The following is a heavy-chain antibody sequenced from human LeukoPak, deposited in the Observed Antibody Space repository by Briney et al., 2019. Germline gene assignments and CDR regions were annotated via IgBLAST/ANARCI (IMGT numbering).Heavy chain of an antibody. Sequence: SETLSLTCTVSGVSISSYYWSWIRQPPGKGLELIGYIYYSGSTNYNPSLKSRVTISVDTSKNHLSLKLSSVTAADTSLYYCARGGGSGRGNWFDPWGQGTLVTVSS. CDR1: GVSISSYY. CDR2: IYYSGST. D-gene: IGHD3-10*01. CDR3: ARGGGSGRGNWFDP. V-gene: IGHV4-59*01. J-gene: IGHJ5*02.